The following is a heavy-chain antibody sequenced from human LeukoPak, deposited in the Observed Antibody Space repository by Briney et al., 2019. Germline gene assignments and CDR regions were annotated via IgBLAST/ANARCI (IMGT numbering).Heavy chain of an antibody. V-gene: IGHV4-34*01. CDR2: INHSGST. CDR3: ARRGAAGNYYYYYMDV. Sequence: SETLSLTCAVYGGSFSGYYWSWIRQPPGKGLEWIGEINHSGSTNYNPSLKSRVTISVDTSKNQFSLKLSSVTAADTAVYYCARRGAAGNYYYYYMDVWGKGTTVTISS. D-gene: IGHD6-13*01. J-gene: IGHJ6*03. CDR1: GGSFSGYY.